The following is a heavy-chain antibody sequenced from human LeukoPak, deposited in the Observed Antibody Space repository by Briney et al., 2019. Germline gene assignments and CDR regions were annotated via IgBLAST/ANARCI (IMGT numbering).Heavy chain of an antibody. J-gene: IGHJ6*03. V-gene: IGHV1-2*02. Sequence: SSVKVFCKASGYSFTVYYMHWVRHAPGRGLEGMGGNNTNSGDTKYTQKFQGRVTMTRDTSISTAYMELTRLRSDDTAVYYCARGGLRVMVYRLYYMDVWGKGTTVTVSS. CDR1: GYSFTVYY. CDR3: ARGGLRVMVYRLYYMDV. D-gene: IGHD2-8*01. CDR2: NNTNSGDT.